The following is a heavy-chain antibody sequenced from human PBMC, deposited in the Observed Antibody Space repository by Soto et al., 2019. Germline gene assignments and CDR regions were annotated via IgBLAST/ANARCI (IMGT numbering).Heavy chain of an antibody. D-gene: IGHD2-15*01. CDR1: GFTFTSSA. CDR2: IVVGSGNT. J-gene: IGHJ5*02. Sequence: SVKVSCKASGFTFTSSAVQWVRQARGQRLEWIGWIVVGSGNTNYAQKFQERVTITRDMSTSTAYMELSSLRSEDTAVYYCARAPVSCSGGSCHHWFDPWGQGTLVTVSS. CDR3: ARAPVSCSGGSCHHWFDP. V-gene: IGHV1-58*01.